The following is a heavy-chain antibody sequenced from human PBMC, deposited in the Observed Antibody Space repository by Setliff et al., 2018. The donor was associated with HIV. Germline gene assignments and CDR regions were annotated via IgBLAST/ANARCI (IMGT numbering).Heavy chain of an antibody. CDR2: IHYKGNI. V-gene: IGHV4-30-4*08. D-gene: IGHD2-15*01. CDR3: ARFTVVVFGAGEPSWFDP. Sequence: SETLSLTCTVSGDSIISGDYYWSWIHQSPGKGLEWIGHIHYKGNIDYNASLKSRLAISSDTSKNQFSLNLSSVIAADTAIYFCARFTVVVFGAGEPSWFDPWGQGILVTVSS. CDR1: GDSIISGDYY. J-gene: IGHJ5*02.